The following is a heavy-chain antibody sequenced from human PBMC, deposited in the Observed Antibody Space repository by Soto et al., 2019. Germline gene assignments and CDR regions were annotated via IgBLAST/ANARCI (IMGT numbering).Heavy chain of an antibody. CDR3: ASSTWELSIDY. J-gene: IGHJ4*02. Sequence: SETLSLTCTVSGGSISSGDYYWSWIRQPPGKGLEWIGYIYYSGSTYYNPSLKSRVTISVDTSKNQFSLKLSSVTAADTALYYCASSTWELSIDYWGQGTLVTVSS. D-gene: IGHD1-26*01. CDR2: IYYSGST. V-gene: IGHV4-30-4*01. CDR1: GGSISSGDYY.